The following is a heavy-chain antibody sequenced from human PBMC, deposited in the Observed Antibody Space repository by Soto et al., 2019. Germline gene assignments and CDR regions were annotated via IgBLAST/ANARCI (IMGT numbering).Heavy chain of an antibody. J-gene: IGHJ4*02. Sequence: EVQLVESGGGLVQPGRSLRLSCAASGFTFSSYSMNWVRQAPGKGLEWVSYISSSSSTIYYADSVKGRFTISRDNAKNSLYLQMNSLRAEDTAVYYCARGRGSYYHYFDYWGQGTLVTVSS. V-gene: IGHV3-48*01. CDR3: ARGRGSYYHYFDY. D-gene: IGHD1-26*01. CDR2: ISSSSSTI. CDR1: GFTFSSYS.